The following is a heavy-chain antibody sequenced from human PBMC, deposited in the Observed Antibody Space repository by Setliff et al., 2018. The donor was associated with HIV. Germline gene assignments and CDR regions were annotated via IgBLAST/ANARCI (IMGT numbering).Heavy chain of an antibody. D-gene: IGHD3-10*01. CDR2: ISAQNGKT. J-gene: IGHJ4*01. CDR3: ARGALLAVFDFDH. CDR1: GYTFTTYG. Sequence: ASVKVSCKASGYTFTTYGIGWVRQAPGQGLEWMGWISAQNGKTNYTQKLQGRITMTTDTYTGTAYMELRSLRSDDTAVYFCARGALLAVFDFDHWGHGTLVTVSS. V-gene: IGHV1-18*01.